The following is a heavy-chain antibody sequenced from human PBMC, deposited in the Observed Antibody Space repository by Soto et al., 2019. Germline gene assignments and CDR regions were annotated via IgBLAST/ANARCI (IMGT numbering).Heavy chain of an antibody. J-gene: IGHJ6*02. CDR3: ARGRCSSTSCYRYYYYGMDV. Sequence: AETLSLTCSVSGGSISSYYWSWMRQPAGKGLEWIGRIYTSGSTNYNPSLKSRVTMSVDTSKNQFSLKLSSVTAADTAVYYCARGRCSSTSCYRYYYYGMDVWGQGTTVTVSS. CDR2: IYTSGST. D-gene: IGHD2-2*01. V-gene: IGHV4-4*07. CDR1: GGSISSYY.